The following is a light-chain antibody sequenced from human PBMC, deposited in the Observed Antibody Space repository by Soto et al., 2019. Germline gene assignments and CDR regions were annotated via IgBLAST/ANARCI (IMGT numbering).Light chain of an antibody. V-gene: IGKV3-20*01. CDR1: QSISSGY. CDR2: GAS. J-gene: IGKJ3*01. CDR3: QQFRT. Sequence: EVLLTQSPGTLSLSPGERATLSCRASQSISSGYLAWYQQKPGQAPRLHIFGASSRATGVPDRFSGSGSGTDFTLTISRLEPEDFAVYYCQQFRTFGPGTKVDIK.